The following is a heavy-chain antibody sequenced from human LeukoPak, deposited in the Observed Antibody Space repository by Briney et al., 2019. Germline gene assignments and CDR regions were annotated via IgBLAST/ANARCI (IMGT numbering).Heavy chain of an antibody. CDR3: AKDRYSSSSHFDY. CDR2: ISWNSGSI. CDR1: GFTFDDYA. V-gene: IGHV3-9*01. J-gene: IGHJ4*02. Sequence: GGSLRLSCAASGFTFDDYAMHWVRQAPGKGLEWVSGISWNSGSIGYADSVKGRFTISRDNAKNSLYLQMNSLRAEDTALYYCAKDRYSSSSHFDYWGQGTLVTVSS. D-gene: IGHD6-13*01.